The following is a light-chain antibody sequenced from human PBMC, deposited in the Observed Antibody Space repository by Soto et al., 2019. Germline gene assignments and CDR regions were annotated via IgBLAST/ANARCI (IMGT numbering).Light chain of an antibody. Sequence: QLVLTQSSSASASLGSSVKLTCTLSSGHSSYIIAWHQQQPGKAPRYLMKLEGSGSYNKGSGVPDRFSGSSSGADRYLTIYNLQSEDEADYYCENWDSNKVFGGGTKLTVL. V-gene: IGLV4-60*03. CDR2: LEGSGSY. CDR1: SGHSSYI. CDR3: ENWDSNKV. J-gene: IGLJ2*01.